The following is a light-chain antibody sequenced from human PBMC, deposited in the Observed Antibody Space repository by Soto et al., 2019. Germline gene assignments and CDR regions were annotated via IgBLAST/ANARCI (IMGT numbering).Light chain of an antibody. Sequence: EIELTQSPGTLSLSPGERATLSCRASQSISGSYLAWYQQQPGQAPMLIIYGASTRSTGFPDRFSGSGSGTDFTLTISSLEPEDFAVYYCQQYGSSPRTFGQGTKVEIK. CDR1: QSISGSY. CDR2: GAS. J-gene: IGKJ1*01. V-gene: IGKV3-20*01. CDR3: QQYGSSPRT.